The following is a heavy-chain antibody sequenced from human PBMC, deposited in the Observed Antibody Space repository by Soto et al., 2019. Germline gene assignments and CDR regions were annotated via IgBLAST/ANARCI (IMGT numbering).Heavy chain of an antibody. Sequence: QITLKESGPTLVKPTQTLTVTCTFSGFSLSTSGAGVGWIRQSPGKAPEWLALISWKDEKRYNPGLKSRLTITKDTSNNQVVLTMTDLDPVDTATYFCAHRFVGNYYPWYFDSWGHGTLVTVSS. D-gene: IGHD1-26*01. CDR3: AHRFVGNYYPWYFDS. J-gene: IGHJ4*01. CDR2: ISWKDEK. CDR1: GFSLSTSGAG. V-gene: IGHV2-5*01.